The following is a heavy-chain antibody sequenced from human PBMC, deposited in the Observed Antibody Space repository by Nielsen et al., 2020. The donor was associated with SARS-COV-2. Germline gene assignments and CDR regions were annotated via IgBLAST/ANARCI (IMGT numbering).Heavy chain of an antibody. CDR1: GDSVSSNSVT. J-gene: IGHJ4*02. CDR2: TYYRSKWST. V-gene: IGHV6-1*01. Sequence: SQTLSLTCAISGDSVSSNSVTWNWIRQSPSRGPEWLGRTYYRSKWSTDYAVSVKSRITINTDTSKNHFSLLMNSVTPEDTAAYYCTRGVYTKGFDYWGQGTLVTVSS. CDR3: TRGVYTKGFDY. D-gene: IGHD2-8*01.